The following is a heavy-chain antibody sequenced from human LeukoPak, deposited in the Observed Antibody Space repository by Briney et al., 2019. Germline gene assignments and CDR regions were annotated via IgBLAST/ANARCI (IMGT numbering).Heavy chain of an antibody. J-gene: IGHJ4*02. CDR3: AKDSNGWYQRGSNYFDY. CDR1: GVTITSYA. V-gene: IGHV3-23*01. Sequence: GGSLRFSCAASGVTITSYAMRWVRQDPGKGLEWVSTLSGSGSSTYYVDSVKGRFTISRDNSKNTLYLQMNSLRAEDTAEYYCAKDSNGWYQRGSNYFDYWGQGTLVTVSS. D-gene: IGHD6-19*01. CDR2: LSGSGSST.